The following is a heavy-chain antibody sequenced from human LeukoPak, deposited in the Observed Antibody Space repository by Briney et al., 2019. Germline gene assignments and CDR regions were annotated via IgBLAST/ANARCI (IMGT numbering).Heavy chain of an antibody. V-gene: IGHV3-7*01. J-gene: IGHJ4*01. CDR3: ARDGPAAGLHFDL. CDR2: IRQDGGEK. D-gene: IGHD6-13*01. Sequence: GGTLRLSCAVSGFTFTDYWMNWVRQAPGKGLEWVASIRQDGGEKSYVDSVKGRFTISRDNTKNSLYLQINSLRAEDTAVYYCARDGPAAGLHFDLWGQGTLVTVSS. CDR1: GFTFTDYW.